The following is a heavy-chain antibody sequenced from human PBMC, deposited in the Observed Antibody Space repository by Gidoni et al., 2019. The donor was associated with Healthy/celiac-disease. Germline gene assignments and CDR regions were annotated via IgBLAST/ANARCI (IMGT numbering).Heavy chain of an antibody. D-gene: IGHD3-10*01. CDR3: ARHDHYYYGSGSYSRGMDV. J-gene: IGHJ6*02. V-gene: IGHV5-51*01. CDR2: IYPGDSDT. Sequence: EVQLVQSGAEVKKPGESLTISCKGSGYSFTSYWIGWVRQMPGKGLEWMGIIYPGDSDTRYSPSFQGQVTISADKSISTAYLQWSSLKASDTAMYYCARHDHYYYGSGSYSRGMDVWGQGTTVTVSS. CDR1: GYSFTSYW.